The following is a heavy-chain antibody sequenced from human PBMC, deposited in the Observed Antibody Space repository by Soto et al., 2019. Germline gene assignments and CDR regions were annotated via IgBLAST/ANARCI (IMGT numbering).Heavy chain of an antibody. CDR2: INEDGSEK. J-gene: IGHJ4*02. D-gene: IGHD3-16*01. Sequence: EVQLVESGGDLVQPGGSLRLSCVASGFTFSSQWMSWVRQTPGEGLEWVANINEDGSEKSYGDSVKGRFSISRDNAKNSLYLQMNSLRVDDTAVYYCARAYDWRQGTLVTVSS. CDR3: ARAYD. V-gene: IGHV3-7*05. CDR1: GFTFSSQW.